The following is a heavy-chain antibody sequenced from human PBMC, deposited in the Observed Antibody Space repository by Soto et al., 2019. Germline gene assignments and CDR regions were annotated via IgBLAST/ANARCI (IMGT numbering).Heavy chain of an antibody. D-gene: IGHD2-15*01. CDR2: IKQDGSEK. Sequence: EVQLVESGGGLVQPGGSLRLSCAASGFTFSSYWMSWVRQAPGKGLEWVANIKQDGSEKYYVDSVKGRFTISRDNAKNSLYLQMNSLRAEDTAVYYCAREASGGSTDFDYWGQGTLVTVSS. J-gene: IGHJ4*02. CDR3: AREASGGSTDFDY. V-gene: IGHV3-7*03. CDR1: GFTFSSYW.